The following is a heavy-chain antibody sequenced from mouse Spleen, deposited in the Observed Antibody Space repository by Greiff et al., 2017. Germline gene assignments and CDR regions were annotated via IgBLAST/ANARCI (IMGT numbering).Heavy chain of an antibody. Sequence: QVQLQQSGAELVRPGTSVKMSCKASGYTFTNYWIGWAKQRPGHGLEWIGDIYPGGGYTNYNEKFKGKATLTADKSSSTAYMQFSSLTSEDSAIYYCASGGYYYGSSYGFDYWGQGTTLTVSS. D-gene: IGHD1-1*01. J-gene: IGHJ2*01. CDR1: GYTFTNYW. CDR3: ASGGYYYGSSYGFDY. V-gene: IGHV1-63*01. CDR2: IYPGGGYT.